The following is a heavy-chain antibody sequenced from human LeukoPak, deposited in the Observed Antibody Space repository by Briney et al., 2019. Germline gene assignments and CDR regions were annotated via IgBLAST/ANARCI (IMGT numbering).Heavy chain of an antibody. V-gene: IGHV3-7*01. D-gene: IGHD6-19*01. Sequence: PGGSLRLSCATSGFTFSNFAMNWVRQAPGKGLEWVANIKQDGSEKYYVDSVKGRFTISRDNAKNSLWLQMNSLRAEDTAVYYCARPAAYSSGWYPTDYWGQGTLVTVSS. CDR1: GFTFSNFA. J-gene: IGHJ4*02. CDR3: ARPAAYSSGWYPTDY. CDR2: IKQDGSEK.